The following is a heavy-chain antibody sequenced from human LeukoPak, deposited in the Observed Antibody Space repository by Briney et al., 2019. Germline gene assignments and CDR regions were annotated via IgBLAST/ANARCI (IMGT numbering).Heavy chain of an antibody. D-gene: IGHD3-10*01. J-gene: IGHJ5*02. CDR3: AGAVRGVDINWFDP. CDR2: IYYSGSS. V-gene: IGHV4-39*07. Sequence: SETLSLTCSVSGGSISSSSSYWGWIRQPPGKGLEWIGSIYYSGSSFDNPALKSRVTISVHTSKNQFSPKLSSVTAADTAVYYCAGAVRGVDINWFDPWGQGTLVTVSS. CDR1: GGSISSSSSY.